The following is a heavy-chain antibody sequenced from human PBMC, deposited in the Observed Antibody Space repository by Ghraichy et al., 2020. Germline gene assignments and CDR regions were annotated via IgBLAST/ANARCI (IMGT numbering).Heavy chain of an antibody. CDR3: ARAGLVGEAFDI. CDR2: IYTSGST. Sequence: SETLSLTCTVSGGSISSGSYYWSWIRQPAGKGLEWIGRIYTSGSTNYNPSLKSRVTISVDTSKNQFSLKLSSVTAADTAVYYCARAGLVGEAFDIWGQGTMVTGSS. J-gene: IGHJ3*02. V-gene: IGHV4-61*02. D-gene: IGHD3-10*01. CDR1: GGSISSGSYY.